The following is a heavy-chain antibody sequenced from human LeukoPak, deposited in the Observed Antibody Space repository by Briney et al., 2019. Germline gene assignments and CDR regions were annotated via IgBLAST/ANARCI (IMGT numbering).Heavy chain of an antibody. Sequence: ASVKVSCKASGGTFSSYAISWVRQATGQGLEWMGWMNPNSGNTGYAQKFQGRVTMTRNTSISTAYMELSSLRSEDTAVYYCARGGRLYYYYYMDVWGKGTTVTISS. J-gene: IGHJ6*03. CDR2: MNPNSGNT. CDR3: ARGGRLYYYYYMDV. CDR1: GGTFSSYA. V-gene: IGHV1-8*02.